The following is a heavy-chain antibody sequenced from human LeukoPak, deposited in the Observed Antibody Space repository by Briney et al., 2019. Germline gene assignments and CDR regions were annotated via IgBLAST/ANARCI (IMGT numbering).Heavy chain of an antibody. Sequence: ASVKVSCKASGYTFTGYFMHWVRLAPGQGLEWMGWINPNSGGTNYAQKFQGRVTMTRDTSISTAYMELSRLGSDDTAVYYCARPLGEFYDILTGYGTPDAFDIWGQGTMVTVSS. CDR3: ARPLGEFYDILTGYGTPDAFDI. J-gene: IGHJ3*02. V-gene: IGHV1-2*02. D-gene: IGHD3-9*01. CDR2: INPNSGGT. CDR1: GYTFTGYF.